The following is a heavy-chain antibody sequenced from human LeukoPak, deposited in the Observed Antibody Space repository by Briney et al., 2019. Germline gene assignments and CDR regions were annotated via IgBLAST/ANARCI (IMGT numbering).Heavy chain of an antibody. Sequence: ASVKVSCKASGGTFSSYAISWVRQAPGQGLEWMGGIIPIFGTANYAQKFQGRVTITADKSTSTAYMELSSLRSEDTAVYYCARWGIVATIAPDYWGQGTLVTVSS. CDR1: GGTFSSYA. V-gene: IGHV1-69*06. D-gene: IGHD5-12*01. J-gene: IGHJ4*02. CDR2: IIPIFGTA. CDR3: ARWGIVATIAPDY.